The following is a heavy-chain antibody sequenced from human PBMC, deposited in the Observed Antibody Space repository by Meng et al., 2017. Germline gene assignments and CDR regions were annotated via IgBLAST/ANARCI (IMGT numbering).Heavy chain of an antibody. D-gene: IGHD4-17*01. CDR2: ISSSGSTI. CDR1: GFTSSSYE. J-gene: IGHJ4*02. CDR3: ARGVGYGDYFDY. Sequence: GESLKISCAASGFTSSSYEMNWVRQAPGKGLEWVSYISSSGSTIYYADSVKGRFTISRDNAKNSLYLQMNSLRAEDTAVYYCARGVGYGDYFDYWGQGTLVTVSS. V-gene: IGHV3-48*03.